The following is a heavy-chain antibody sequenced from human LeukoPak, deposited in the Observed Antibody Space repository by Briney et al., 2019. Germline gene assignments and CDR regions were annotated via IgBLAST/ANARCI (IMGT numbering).Heavy chain of an antibody. D-gene: IGHD4-17*01. J-gene: IGHJ2*01. CDR1: GFSLSTSGVG. CDR2: IYWDDDK. V-gene: IGHV2-5*02. CDR3: ASQRPLYGDYGWWYFDL. Sequence: SGPTLVKPTQTLTLTCTFSGFSLSTSGVGVGWIRQPPGKALEWLALIYWDDDKRYSPSLKSRLTITKDTSKNQVVLTMTNMDPVDTATYYCASQRPLYGDYGWWYFDLWGRGTLVTVSS.